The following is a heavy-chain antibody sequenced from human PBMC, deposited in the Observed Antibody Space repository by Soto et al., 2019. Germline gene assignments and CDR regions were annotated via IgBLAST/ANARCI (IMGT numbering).Heavy chain of an antibody. CDR1: GFTFSTYW. D-gene: IGHD5-18*01. Sequence: EVQLVESGGGLVQPGGSLRLSCAASGFTFSTYWMTWVRQAPGKGLEWVAHVKPDGSEKYNVDSVKGRFTISRDNAKNSLYLQMNSLRAEDTAVYYCARGGGHTYGRLPGVYWGQGILVTVSS. V-gene: IGHV3-7*05. CDR2: VKPDGSEK. CDR3: ARGGGHTYGRLPGVY. J-gene: IGHJ4*02.